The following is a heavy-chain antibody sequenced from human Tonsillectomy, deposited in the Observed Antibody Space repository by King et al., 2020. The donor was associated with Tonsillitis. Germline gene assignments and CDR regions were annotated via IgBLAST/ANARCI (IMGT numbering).Heavy chain of an antibody. D-gene: IGHD6-13*01. CDR2: IYPGDSDT. Sequence: QLVQSGAEVKKPGESLKISCKGAGYSFTSYWIGWVRQMPGKGLEWMGIIYPGDSDTRYSPSFQGQVTMSAGKSISTAYLQWSSLKASDTAMYYCARLRIAEAVYGDAFDIWGQGTMVTVSS. J-gene: IGHJ3*02. CDR1: GYSFTSYW. V-gene: IGHV5-51*03. CDR3: ARLRIAEAVYGDAFDI.